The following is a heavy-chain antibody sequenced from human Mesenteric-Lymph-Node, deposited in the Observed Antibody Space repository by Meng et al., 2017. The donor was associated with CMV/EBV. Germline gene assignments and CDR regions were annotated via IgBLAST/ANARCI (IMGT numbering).Heavy chain of an antibody. CDR2: IIPILGIA. CDR3: ASIIAASREGYFQH. D-gene: IGHD6-6*01. V-gene: IGHV1-69*02. J-gene: IGHJ1*01. CDR1: VGTFSSYP. Sequence: SVGTFSSYPISWVRQAPGQGLEWMGRIIPILGIANYAQKFQGRVAITADKSTSTAYMELSSLRSEDTAVYYCASIIAASREGYFQHWGQGTLVTVSS.